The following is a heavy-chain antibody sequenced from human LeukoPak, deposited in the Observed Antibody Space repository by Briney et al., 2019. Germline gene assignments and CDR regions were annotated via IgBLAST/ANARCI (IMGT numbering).Heavy chain of an antibody. V-gene: IGHV4-59*01. CDR1: GDSISSYY. CDR2: VYYRGST. Sequence: PSETLSLTCTVSGDSISSYYWSWIRQPPGKGLEWIGYVYYRGSTNYNPSLKSRVTISVDTSKSQFSLKLTSVNAADTAVYYCARSVANWFDPWGQGTLVTVSS. J-gene: IGHJ5*02. CDR3: ARSVANWFDP.